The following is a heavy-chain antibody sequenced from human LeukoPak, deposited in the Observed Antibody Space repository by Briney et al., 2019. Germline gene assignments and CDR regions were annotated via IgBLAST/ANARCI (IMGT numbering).Heavy chain of an antibody. J-gene: IGHJ3*02. D-gene: IGHD3-9*01. V-gene: IGHV1-18*04. CDR3: ARRLADAFDI. CDR1: GYTFTGYY. Sequence: ASVKVSCKASGYTFTGYYMHWVRQAPGQGLEWVGWISTYNGNTVYAHMLQGRVTMTTDTSTSTAYMELRSLRADDTAVYYCARRLADAFDIWGQGTMVTVSS. CDR2: ISTYNGNT.